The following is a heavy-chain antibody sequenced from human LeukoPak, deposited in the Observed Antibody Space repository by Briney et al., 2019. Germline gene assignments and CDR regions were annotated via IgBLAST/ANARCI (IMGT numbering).Heavy chain of an antibody. V-gene: IGHV3-23*03. CDR1: GFTFGDYA. CDR3: ARRACEYSHAYDY. CDR2: IYSGGNT. Sequence: GGSLRLSCTASGFTFGDYAMSWVRQAPGKGLEWVSFIYSGGNTHYSDSVKGRLTIFRENSKNTMYFQMNSLRADDTAEYYCARRACEYSHAYDYWGQGTLVTVSS. J-gene: IGHJ4*02. D-gene: IGHD2-15*01.